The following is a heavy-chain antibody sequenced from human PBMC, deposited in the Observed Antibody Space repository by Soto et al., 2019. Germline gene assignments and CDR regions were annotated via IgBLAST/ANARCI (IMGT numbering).Heavy chain of an antibody. CDR3: ARSLGFWSGYYPWDY. Sequence: QVQLVESGGGVVQPGRSLRLSCAASGFTFSSYGMHWVRQAPGKGLEWVAVIWYDGSNKYYADCVKARFPISRDNSKNTLSLKMNSLRAKDTAVYYCARSLGFWSGYYPWDYWGQGTLVTVSS. CDR1: GFTFSSYG. D-gene: IGHD3-3*01. V-gene: IGHV3-33*01. CDR2: IWYDGSNK. J-gene: IGHJ4*02.